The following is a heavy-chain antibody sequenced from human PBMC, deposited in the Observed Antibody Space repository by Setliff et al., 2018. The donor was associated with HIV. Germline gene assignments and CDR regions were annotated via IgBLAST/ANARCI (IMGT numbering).Heavy chain of an antibody. CDR2: IYASGRT. D-gene: IGHD1-26*01. CDR1: GGSISISD. Sequence: KPSETLSLTCTVSGGSISISDWSWIRQPPGKGLEWIGCIYASGRTYYNPSLKSRVTISVDTSKNQFSLKVTSLTAADTAVYYCARYRRGAEWFDPWGQGTLVTVSS. J-gene: IGHJ5*02. CDR3: ARYRRGAEWFDP. V-gene: IGHV4-4*08.